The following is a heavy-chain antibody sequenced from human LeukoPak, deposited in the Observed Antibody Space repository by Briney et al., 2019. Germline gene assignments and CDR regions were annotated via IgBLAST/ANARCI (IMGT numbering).Heavy chain of an antibody. Sequence: GESLKISCKASGYSFTSYWIGWVRQMPGKGLEWMGIIDPSDSDIRYTPSFQGQVTISADKSLSTTYLQWNSLKASDTAIYYCARQTAMGRSGDYWGQGTLVTVSS. D-gene: IGHD7-27*01. CDR2: IDPSDSDI. J-gene: IGHJ4*02. CDR1: GYSFTSYW. V-gene: IGHV5-51*01. CDR3: ARQTAMGRSGDY.